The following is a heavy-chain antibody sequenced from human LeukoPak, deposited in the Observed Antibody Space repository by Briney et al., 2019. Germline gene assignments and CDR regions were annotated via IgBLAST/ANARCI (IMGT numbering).Heavy chain of an antibody. V-gene: IGHV4-38-2*01. CDR2: IYYSGTT. CDR3: ARDPTYYYDSSGSYHSFDI. D-gene: IGHD3-22*01. J-gene: IGHJ3*02. Sequence: SETLSLTCAVSGYSINSGYYWGWIRQPPGKGLEWIGSIYYSGTTYYNPSLKSRDTMSVVTSKNQFSVRLTSVTAADTAVYYCARDPTYYYDSSGSYHSFDIWGQGTMVTVSS. CDR1: GYSINSGYY.